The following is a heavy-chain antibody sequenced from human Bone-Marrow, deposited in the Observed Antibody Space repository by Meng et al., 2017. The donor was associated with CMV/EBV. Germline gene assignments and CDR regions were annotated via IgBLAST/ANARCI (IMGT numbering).Heavy chain of an antibody. Sequence: GESLKISCAASGFTFSTYSMNWVRQAPGKGLEWVSSISSSSNYIYSADSVKGRFTISRDNAKNSLYLQMNSLRAEDTAVYYCARDYYDSSGYRNWFDPWGQGTLVTVSS. V-gene: IGHV3-21*01. CDR3: ARDYYDSSGYRNWFDP. D-gene: IGHD3-22*01. J-gene: IGHJ5*02. CDR1: GFTFSTYS. CDR2: ISSSSNYI.